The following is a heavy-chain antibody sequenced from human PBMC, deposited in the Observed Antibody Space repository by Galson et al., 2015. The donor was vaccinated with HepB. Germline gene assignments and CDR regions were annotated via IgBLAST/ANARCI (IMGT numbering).Heavy chain of an antibody. CDR2: INPSDGFT. CDR3: ARYCGSTNCFGGMDV. Sequence: SVKVSCKASGYTFTTYYMQWVRQAPGQGLEWMGVINPSDGFTSNAQKFQGRVNMTRDTSTSTVYMELNSLRFEDTAVYYCARYCGSTNCFGGMDVWGQGTTVTVSS. V-gene: IGHV1-46*01. J-gene: IGHJ6*02. D-gene: IGHD2-2*01. CDR1: GYTFTTYY.